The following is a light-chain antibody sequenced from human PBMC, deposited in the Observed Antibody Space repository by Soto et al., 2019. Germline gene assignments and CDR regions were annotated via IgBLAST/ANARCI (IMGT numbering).Light chain of an antibody. CDR2: GAS. CDR3: QQTYSTDIT. Sequence: EIVLTQSPGTLSLSPGERATLSCRASQSVSNNYLAWYQQKPGQAPRLLIYGASNRATGIPDRFSGSGSGTNFTLTISSLQPEDFATYYCQQTYSTDITFGGGTKVE. CDR1: QSVSNNY. V-gene: IGKV3-20*01. J-gene: IGKJ4*01.